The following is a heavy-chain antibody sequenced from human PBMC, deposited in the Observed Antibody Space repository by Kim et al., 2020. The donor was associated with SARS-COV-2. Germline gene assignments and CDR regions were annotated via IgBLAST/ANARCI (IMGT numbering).Heavy chain of an antibody. CDR1: GGSISSSSYY. CDR3: ARHTHPVGANDY. J-gene: IGHJ4*02. CDR2: IYYSGST. D-gene: IGHD1-26*01. Sequence: SETLSLTCTVSGGSISSSSYYWGWIRQPPGKGLEWIGSIYYSGSTYYNPSLKSRVTISVDTSKNQFSLKLSSVTAADTAVYYCARHTHPVGANDYWGQGTLVTVSS. V-gene: IGHV4-39*01.